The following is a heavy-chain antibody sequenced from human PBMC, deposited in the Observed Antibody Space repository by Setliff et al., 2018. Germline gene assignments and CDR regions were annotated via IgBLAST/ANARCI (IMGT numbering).Heavy chain of an antibody. J-gene: IGHJ3*01. Sequence: SGGSLRLSCAASGFTFRTYSMHWVRQAPGKGLEWVSSISPDSIYIYYADSVRGRFTISRDNAENSLYLQMHSLGAEDTAVYYCARSPANGGHDAFDVWGQGTMVTVSS. CDR3: ARSPANGGHDAFDV. D-gene: IGHD6-25*01. CDR1: GFTFRTYS. CDR2: ISPDSIYI. V-gene: IGHV3-21*01.